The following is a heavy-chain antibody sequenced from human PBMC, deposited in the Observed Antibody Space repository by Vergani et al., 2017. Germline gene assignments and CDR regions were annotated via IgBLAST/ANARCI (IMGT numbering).Heavy chain of an antibody. CDR2: IDPSDSYT. CDR3: ARQEYSSSSRLDYYYYGMDV. D-gene: IGHD6-6*01. J-gene: IGHJ6*04. CDR1: GYSFTSYW. V-gene: IGHV5-10-1*03. Sequence: EVQLVQSGAEVKKPGESLRISCKGSGYSFTSYWISWVRQMPGKGLEWMGGIDPSDSYTNYSPSFQGHVTISAYKSISTAYLQWSSLKASDPAMYYCARQEYSSSSRLDYYYYGMDVWGKGTTVTVSS.